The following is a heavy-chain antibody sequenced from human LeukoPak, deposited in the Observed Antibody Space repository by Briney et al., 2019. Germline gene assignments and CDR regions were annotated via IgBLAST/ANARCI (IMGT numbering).Heavy chain of an antibody. CDR3: ARSRSIVVVPAAMRTFDY. D-gene: IGHD2-2*01. Sequence: SETLSLTCAVYGGSFSGYYWSWIPQPPGKGLEWIGEINHSGSTNYNTSLKSRVTISADTSKNPFSLKLSSVTAADTAVYYCARSRSIVVVPAAMRTFDYWGQGTLVTVSS. CDR1: GGSFSGYY. CDR2: INHSGST. J-gene: IGHJ4*02. V-gene: IGHV4-34*01.